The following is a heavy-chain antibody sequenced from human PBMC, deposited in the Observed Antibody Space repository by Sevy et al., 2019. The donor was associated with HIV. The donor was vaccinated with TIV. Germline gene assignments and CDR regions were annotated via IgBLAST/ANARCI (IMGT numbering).Heavy chain of an antibody. Sequence: GGSLRLSCAASGFTFSNYGMHWVRQAPGKGLEWVAVMSYDGRSKYYADSVKGRFTISRDNSKNMLYLQMNSLRAEDTAVYYCAKTSVAGTSKLYYFDYWGQGTLVTVSS. J-gene: IGHJ4*02. CDR3: AKTSVAGTSKLYYFDY. V-gene: IGHV3-30*18. D-gene: IGHD6-19*01. CDR1: GFTFSNYG. CDR2: MSYDGRSK.